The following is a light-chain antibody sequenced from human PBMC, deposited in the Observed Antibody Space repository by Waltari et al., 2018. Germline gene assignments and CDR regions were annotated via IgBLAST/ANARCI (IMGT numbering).Light chain of an antibody. CDR2: GAS. J-gene: IGKJ4*01. V-gene: IGKV3-20*01. CDR1: QSVTSSY. CDR3: QQYGSSPPLT. Sequence: EIVLTQSPGTLALSPGDRATLSCRASQSVTSSYVAWYQQKPGQAPRLLIYGASSRATGIPDRFSGSGSRTDFTLTISRLEPEDFAVYYCQQYGSSPPLTFGGGTKVEIK.